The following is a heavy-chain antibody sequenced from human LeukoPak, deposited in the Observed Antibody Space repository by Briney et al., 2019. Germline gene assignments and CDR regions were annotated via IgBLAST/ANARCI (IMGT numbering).Heavy chain of an antibody. D-gene: IGHD6-13*01. CDR2: ISYDGSNK. CDR1: GFTFSSYA. Sequence: PGRSLRLSCAASGFTFSSYAMPWVRQAPGKGLEWVAVISYDGSNKYYADSVKGRFTISRDNSKNTLYLQMNSLRAEDTAVYYCARDQGSSSYLDYWGQGTLVTVSS. CDR3: ARDQGSSSYLDY. J-gene: IGHJ4*02. V-gene: IGHV3-30*04.